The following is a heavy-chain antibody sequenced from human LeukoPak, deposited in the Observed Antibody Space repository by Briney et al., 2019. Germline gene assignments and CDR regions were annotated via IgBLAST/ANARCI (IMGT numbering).Heavy chain of an antibody. Sequence: GGSLRLSCAASGFTFSSYAMSWVRQAPGKGLEWVSVISGSGGSTYSADSVKGRFTISRDNSKNTLYLQMNSLRDEDTAVYYCARAAPYYYDSSGYSAFDSWGQGTMVTVSA. J-gene: IGHJ3*02. CDR1: GFTFSSYA. CDR2: ISGSGGST. D-gene: IGHD3-22*01. CDR3: ARAAPYYYDSSGYSAFDS. V-gene: IGHV3-23*01.